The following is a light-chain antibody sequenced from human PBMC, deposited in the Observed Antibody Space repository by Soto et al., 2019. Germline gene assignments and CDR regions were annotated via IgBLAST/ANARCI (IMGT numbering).Light chain of an antibody. Sequence: EIVMTQSPATLSVSPGERATLSCRASQSVRSNLAWYQQKPGQATRLLIYRASTRATSIPARFSGSGSGTEFTLTISILQSEDFAVYYCQQYNNCPLPFRGGTKVEIK. J-gene: IGKJ4*01. CDR3: QQYNNCPLP. CDR2: RAS. V-gene: IGKV3-15*01. CDR1: QSVRSN.